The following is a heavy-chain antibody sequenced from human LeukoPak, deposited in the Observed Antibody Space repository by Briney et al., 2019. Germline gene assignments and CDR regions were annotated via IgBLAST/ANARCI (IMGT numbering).Heavy chain of an antibody. CDR1: EFIFSKYW. CDR3: ARTSVNSLWDDAFYI. V-gene: IGHV3-7*05. J-gene: IGHJ3*02. D-gene: IGHD4-17*01. CDR2: INQDGTEK. Sequence: PGGSLRLSCEASEFIFSKYWMSWVRQAPEKGLEWVARINQDGTEKYSVDSVKGRFTISRDNAKNSLYLQINNVKAEDTAVYYCARTSVNSLWDDAFYILGQGTIVTVSS.